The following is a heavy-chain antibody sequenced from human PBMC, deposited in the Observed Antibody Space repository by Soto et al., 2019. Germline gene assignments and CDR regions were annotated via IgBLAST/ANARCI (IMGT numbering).Heavy chain of an antibody. V-gene: IGHV3-15*01. Sequence: GGSLRLSCAASGCTVSKAWMSWVRQDTGKGLEWVGRIKSKTDGGTTDYAAPVKGRFTISRDDSKNTLYLQMNSLKTEDTAVYYCTTGIEQLYYYGMDVCGQAPTVSGSS. CDR3: TTGIEQLYYYGMDV. CDR2: IKSKTDGGTT. CDR1: GCTVSKAW. J-gene: IGHJ6*02. D-gene: IGHD5-18*01.